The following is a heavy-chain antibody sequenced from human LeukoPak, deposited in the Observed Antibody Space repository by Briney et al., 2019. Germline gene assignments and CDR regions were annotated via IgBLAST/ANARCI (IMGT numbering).Heavy chain of an antibody. D-gene: IGHD6-6*01. CDR1: GGSISSYY. CDR3: ASKKAAHDAFDI. CDR2: IYYSGST. V-gene: IGHV4-59*01. J-gene: IGHJ3*02. Sequence: PSETLSLTCTVSGGSISSYYWSWIRQPPGKGLEWIGYIYYSGSTNYNPSLKSRVTISVDTSKNQFSLKLSSVTAADTAVYYCASKKAAHDAFDIWGQGTMVTVSS.